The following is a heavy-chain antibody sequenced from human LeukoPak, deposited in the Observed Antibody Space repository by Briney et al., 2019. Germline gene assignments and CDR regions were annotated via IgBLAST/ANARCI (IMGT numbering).Heavy chain of an antibody. V-gene: IGHV3-7*01. CDR3: ARVALGSYNWFDP. CDR1: GFTFSSYW. D-gene: IGHD3-10*01. Sequence: PGGSLRLSCAASGFTFSSYWVSWVRQAPGKGLEWVANIKQDGSEKYYVDSVKGRFTISRDNAKNTVYLQMNSLRAEDTAVYYCARVALGSYNWFDPWGQGTLVTVSS. CDR2: IKQDGSEK. J-gene: IGHJ5*02.